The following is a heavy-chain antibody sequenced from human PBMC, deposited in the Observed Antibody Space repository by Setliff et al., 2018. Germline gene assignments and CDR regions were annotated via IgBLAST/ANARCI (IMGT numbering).Heavy chain of an antibody. J-gene: IGHJ6*03. Sequence: NPSETLSLTCTVSGGSISSGSYYWSWIRQPAGKGLEWIGHIYTSGSTNYNPSLKSRVTISVDTSKNQFSLKLSSVTAADTAVYYCARGLTPTINYYYYYMDVWGKGTTVTVSS. D-gene: IGHD3-9*01. CDR3: ARGLTPTINYYYYYMDV. V-gene: IGHV4-61*09. CDR1: GGSISSGSYY. CDR2: IYTSGST.